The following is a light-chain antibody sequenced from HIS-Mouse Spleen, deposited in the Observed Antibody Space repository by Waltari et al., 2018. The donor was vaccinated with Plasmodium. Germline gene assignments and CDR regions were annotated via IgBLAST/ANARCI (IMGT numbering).Light chain of an antibody. CDR3: QQYYSYPRT. CDR1: QGISSY. Sequence: AIRMTQSPSSLSASTGDRVTITCRASQGISSYLAWYPQKPGKATKLLIYAASTLQSGVPSRFSGSGSGTDFTLTVSCLQSEDFATYYCQQYYSYPRTFGQGTKVEIK. CDR2: AAS. V-gene: IGKV1-8*01. J-gene: IGKJ1*01.